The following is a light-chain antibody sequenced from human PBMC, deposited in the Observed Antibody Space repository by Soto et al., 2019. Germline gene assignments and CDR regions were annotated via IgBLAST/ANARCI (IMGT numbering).Light chain of an antibody. J-gene: IGLJ1*01. Sequence: QSALAQPASGSGSPGKSITISCTVTSSDGGGYNYVSWYQQHPGKAPKLMIYEVSNRPSGVSNRFSGSKSGNTASLTISGLQSEDEADYYCSSYTSSSSGVFGTGTKVTLL. CDR3: SSYTSSSSGV. CDR1: SSDGGGYNY. CDR2: EVS. V-gene: IGLV2-14*01.